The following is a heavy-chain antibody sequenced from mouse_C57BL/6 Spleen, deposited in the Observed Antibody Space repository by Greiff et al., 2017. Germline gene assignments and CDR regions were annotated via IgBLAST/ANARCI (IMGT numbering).Heavy chain of an antibody. D-gene: IGHD4-1*01. V-gene: IGHV1-50*01. CDR1: GYTFTSYW. Sequence: QVQLQQPGAELVKPGASVKLSCKASGYTFTSYWMQWVKQRPGQGLEWIGEIDPSDSYTNYNQKFKGKATLTVDTSSSTAYMQLSSLTSEDSAVYFCARTGWDKDWFAYWGQGTLVTVSA. CDR3: ARTGWDKDWFAY. J-gene: IGHJ3*01. CDR2: IDPSDSYT.